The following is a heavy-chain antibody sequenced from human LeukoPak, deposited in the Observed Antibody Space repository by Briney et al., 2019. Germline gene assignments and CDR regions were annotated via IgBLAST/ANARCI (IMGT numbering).Heavy chain of an antibody. CDR1: GFTFSSYW. D-gene: IGHD3-10*01. V-gene: IGHV3-7*01. CDR2: IKQDGSEK. CDR3: ARVRSWVMVRPPYYFDY. Sequence: TGGSLRLSCAASGFTFSSYWMSWVRQAPGKGLEWVANIKQDGSEKYYVDSVKGRFTISRDNAKNSLYLQMNSLRAEDTAVYCCARVRSWVMVRPPYYFDYWGQGTLVTVSS. J-gene: IGHJ4*02.